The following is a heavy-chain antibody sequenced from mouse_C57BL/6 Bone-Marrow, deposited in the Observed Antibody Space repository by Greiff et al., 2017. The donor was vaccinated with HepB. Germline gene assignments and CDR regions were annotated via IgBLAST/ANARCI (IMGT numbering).Heavy chain of an antibody. CDR2: IDPENGDT. J-gene: IGHJ3*01. Sequence: VQLQQSGAELVRPGASVKLSCTASGFNIKDDYMHWVKQRPEQGLEWIGWIDPENGDTEYASKFQGKATITADTSSNTAYLQLSSLTSEDTAVYYCTTGCITTVVAPGLWGQGTLVTVSA. CDR3: TTGCITTVVAPGL. D-gene: IGHD1-1*01. V-gene: IGHV14-4*01. CDR1: GFNIKDDY.